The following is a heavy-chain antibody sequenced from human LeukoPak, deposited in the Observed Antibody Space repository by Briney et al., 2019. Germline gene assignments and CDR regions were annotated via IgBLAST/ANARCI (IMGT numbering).Heavy chain of an antibody. CDR1: GFTFSSYS. Sequence: TGGSLRLSCAASGFTFSSYSMNWVRQAPGRGLEWVSYISSSSSTIYYADSVKGRFTISRDNAKNSLYLQMNSLRDEDTAVYYCARFYYGSGRNHQYFDYWGQGTLVTVSS. D-gene: IGHD3-10*01. J-gene: IGHJ4*02. CDR3: ARFYYGSGRNHQYFDY. CDR2: ISSSSSTI. V-gene: IGHV3-48*02.